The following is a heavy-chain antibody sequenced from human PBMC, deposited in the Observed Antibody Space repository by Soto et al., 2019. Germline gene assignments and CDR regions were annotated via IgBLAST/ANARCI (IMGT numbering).Heavy chain of an antibody. D-gene: IGHD5-12*01. J-gene: IGHJ4*02. CDR2: IVPVFGRP. Sequence: QVQLVQSGAELKKPGSSVKVSCKASGGSFSNFGISWVRQAPGQGLEWMGGIVPVFGRPNYAQRFRGRLTITADKSTSTGYMELISLTSDDTAVYYCAREGSGYNLWGQGTQVTVSS. CDR1: GGSFSNFG. V-gene: IGHV1-69*06. CDR3: AREGSGYNL.